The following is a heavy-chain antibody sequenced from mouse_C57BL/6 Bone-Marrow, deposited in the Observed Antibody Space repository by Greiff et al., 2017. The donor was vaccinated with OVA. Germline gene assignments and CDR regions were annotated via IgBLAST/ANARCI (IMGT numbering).Heavy chain of an antibody. D-gene: IGHD2-12*01. CDR2: IHPSDSDT. J-gene: IGHJ2*01. CDR1: GYTFTSYW. V-gene: IGHV1-74*01. CDR3: AIPLLRPLRGFDY. Sequence: QVQLKQPGAELVKPGASVKVSCKASGYTFTSYWMHWVKQRPGQGLEWIGRIHPSDSDTNYNQKFKGKATLTVDKSSSTAYMQLSSLTSEDSAVYYCAIPLLRPLRGFDYWGQGTTLTVSS.